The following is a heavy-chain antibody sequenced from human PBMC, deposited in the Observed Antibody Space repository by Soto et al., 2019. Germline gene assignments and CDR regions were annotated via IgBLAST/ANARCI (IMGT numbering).Heavy chain of an antibody. Sequence: PSETLSLTCTVSGGSISSYYWSWIRQPPGKGLEWIGYIYYSGSTNYNPSLKSRVTISVDTSKNQFSLKLCSVTAADTAVYYCARNYRSSFDYYYGMDVWGQEITVTVSS. V-gene: IGHV4-59*01. CDR1: GGSISSYY. D-gene: IGHD1-7*01. CDR2: IYYSGST. J-gene: IGHJ6*01. CDR3: ARNYRSSFDYYYGMDV.